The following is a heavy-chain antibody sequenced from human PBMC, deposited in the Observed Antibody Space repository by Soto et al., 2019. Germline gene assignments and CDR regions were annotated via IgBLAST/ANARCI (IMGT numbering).Heavy chain of an antibody. Sequence: GGSLRLSCAASGFTFSSYAMSWVRQAPGKGLEWVSAISGSGGSTYYADSVKGRFTISRDNSKNTLYLQMNSLRAEDTAVYYCAKDSRSSSWYNWFDPWGQGTLVTVSS. CDR3: AKDSRSSSWYNWFDP. CDR1: GFTFSSYA. V-gene: IGHV3-23*01. J-gene: IGHJ5*02. D-gene: IGHD6-13*01. CDR2: ISGSGGST.